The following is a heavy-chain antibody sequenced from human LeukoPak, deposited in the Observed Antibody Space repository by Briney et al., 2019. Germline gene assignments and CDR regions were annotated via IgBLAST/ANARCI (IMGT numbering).Heavy chain of an antibody. J-gene: IGHJ4*02. V-gene: IGHV3-30*03. Sequence: GGSLRLSCAASGFTFSRFGIHWVRQAPGKGLEWVAVIPHDGSNKYYADSVKGRFTISRDNSKNTLYVQMNSLTTEDTAVYYCARDSSGYYGGYFDYWGQGTLVTVSS. CDR1: GFTFSRFG. CDR2: IPHDGSNK. D-gene: IGHD3-22*01. CDR3: ARDSSGYYGGYFDY.